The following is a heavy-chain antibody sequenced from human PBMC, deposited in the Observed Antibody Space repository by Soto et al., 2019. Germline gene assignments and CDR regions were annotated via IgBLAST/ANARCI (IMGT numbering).Heavy chain of an antibody. CDR3: AGLRTYSSSWN. V-gene: IGHV5-10-1*01. J-gene: IGHJ4*02. Sequence: WESRKISCKGSGYSFTSYWISLLRQIPWQGLEWMGRIDPSDSYTNYSPSFQGHVTISADKSISTAYLQWSSLKASDTAMYYCAGLRTYSSSWNWGQGTLVTVSS. CDR1: GYSFTSYW. CDR2: IDPSDSYT. D-gene: IGHD6-13*01.